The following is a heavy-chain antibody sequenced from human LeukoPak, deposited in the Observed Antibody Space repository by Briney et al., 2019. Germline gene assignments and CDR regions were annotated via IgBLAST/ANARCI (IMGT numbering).Heavy chain of an antibody. D-gene: IGHD6-13*01. J-gene: IGHJ4*02. V-gene: IGHV5-51*01. CDR1: GYRFTNYW. CDR2: IYPGDSDT. Sequence: GESLKISCKGSGYRFTNYWIGWVRQMPGKGLEWMGIIYPGDSDTRYSPSFQGQVTISADKSISTAYLQWSSLKASDTAMYYCARRIAAAGQDYFDYWSQGALVTVSS. CDR3: ARRIAAAGQDYFDY.